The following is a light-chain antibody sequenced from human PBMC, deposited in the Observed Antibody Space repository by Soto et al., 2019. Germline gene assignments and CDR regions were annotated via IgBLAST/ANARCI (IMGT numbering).Light chain of an antibody. CDR1: SSNIGAGYD. Sequence: QSVLTQPPSVSGAPGQRVTISCSGSSSNIGAGYDVHWYQQLPGKAPKLLTYANNNRPSGVPDRFSGSKSVTSASLAIAGLQAEDEADYYCQSYDSSLTVFGTGTKVTVL. CDR3: QSYDSSLTV. J-gene: IGLJ1*01. CDR2: ANN. V-gene: IGLV1-40*01.